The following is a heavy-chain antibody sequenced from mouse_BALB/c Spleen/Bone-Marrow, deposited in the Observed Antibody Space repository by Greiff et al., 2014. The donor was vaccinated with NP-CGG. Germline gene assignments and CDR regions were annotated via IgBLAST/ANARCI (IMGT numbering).Heavy chain of an antibody. CDR1: GYTFSSYW. Sequence: VQLQQSGAELMKPGASVKISCKATGYTFSSYWIEWVKQRPGHGLEWIGEILPGSGSTNYNEKFKGKATFTADTSSNTAYMQLSSLTSEDSAVYYCARVDGLWYFDVWGAGTTVTVSS. V-gene: IGHV1-9*01. J-gene: IGHJ1*01. CDR3: ARVDGLWYFDV. D-gene: IGHD1-1*01. CDR2: ILPGSGST.